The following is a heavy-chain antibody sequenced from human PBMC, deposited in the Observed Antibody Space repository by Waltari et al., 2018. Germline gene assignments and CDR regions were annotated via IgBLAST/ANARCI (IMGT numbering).Heavy chain of an antibody. J-gene: IGHJ4*02. CDR2: ISGSGGST. Sequence: VQLQESGPGLVKPSETLSLTCTVSGYSISSGYYWGWIRQPPGKGLEWVSAISGSGGSTYYADSVKGRFTISRDNSKNTLYLQMNSLRAEDTAVYYCAKDLPRSVLTAFDYWGQGTLVTVSS. CDR3: AKDLPRSVLTAFDY. D-gene: IGHD3-9*01. V-gene: IGHV3-23*01. CDR1: GYSISSGYY.